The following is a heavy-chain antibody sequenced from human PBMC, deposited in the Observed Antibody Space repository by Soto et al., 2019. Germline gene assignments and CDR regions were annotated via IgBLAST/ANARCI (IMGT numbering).Heavy chain of an antibody. Sequence: QVQLVESGGGVVQPGRSLRLSCAASGFTFSSYGMHWVRQAPGKGLEWVAVISYDGSNKYYADSVKGRFTISRDNSKNTLYLQMNSLRAEDTAVYYCAKDRVEFGELLPPDYWGQGTLVTVSS. J-gene: IGHJ4*02. CDR1: GFTFSSYG. V-gene: IGHV3-30*18. D-gene: IGHD3-10*01. CDR2: ISYDGSNK. CDR3: AKDRVEFGELLPPDY.